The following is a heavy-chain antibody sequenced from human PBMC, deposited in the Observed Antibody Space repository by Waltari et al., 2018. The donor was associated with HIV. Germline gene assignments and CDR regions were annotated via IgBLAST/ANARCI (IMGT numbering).Heavy chain of an antibody. CDR3: ARVDSSGYRPYFFDY. D-gene: IGHD3-22*01. CDR1: GYTFTIYY. CDR2: INPSGGST. V-gene: IGHV1-46*01. Sequence: QVQLVQSGAEVKKPGASVKVSCKASGYTFTIYYIHWVRQAPGQGLEWMGLINPSGGSTSYAQKFQGRVTMTRDTSTSTVYMELSSLRSEDTAVYYCARVDSSGYRPYFFDYWGQGTLVTVSS. J-gene: IGHJ4*02.